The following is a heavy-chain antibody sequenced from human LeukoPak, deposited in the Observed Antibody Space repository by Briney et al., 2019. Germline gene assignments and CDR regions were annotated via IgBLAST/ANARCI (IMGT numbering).Heavy chain of an antibody. CDR1: GFTFSSYA. CDR3: AGGGYYYDSRGYPFDY. CDR2: ISGSGGST. V-gene: IGHV3-23*01. Sequence: GGSLRLSCAASGFTFSSYAMSWVRQAPGKGLEWVSAISGSGGSTYYADSVKGRFTISRDNSKNTLYLQMNSLRAEDTAVYYCAGGGYYYDSRGYPFDYWGQGTLVTVSS. J-gene: IGHJ4*02. D-gene: IGHD3-22*01.